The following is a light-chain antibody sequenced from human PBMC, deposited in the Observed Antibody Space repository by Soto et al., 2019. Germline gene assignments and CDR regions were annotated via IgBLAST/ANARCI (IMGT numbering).Light chain of an antibody. J-gene: IGKJ5*01. CDR2: DAS. CDR1: HDIREY. V-gene: IGKV1-33*01. CDR3: QQYENFPIT. Sequence: DIQMTQSPSSLSASVGDRVTSTCQASHDIREYLNWYQQKPGKAPRLLIYDASNMEKGVPSRFTGSGSGTDFILTISSLQPEDIATYYCQQYENFPITFGQGTRLEIK.